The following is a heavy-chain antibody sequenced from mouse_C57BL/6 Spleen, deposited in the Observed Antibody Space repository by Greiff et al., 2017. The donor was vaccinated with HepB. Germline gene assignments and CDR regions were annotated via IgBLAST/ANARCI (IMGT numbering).Heavy chain of an antibody. V-gene: IGHV1-52*01. Sequence: VQLQQPGAELVRPGSSVKLSCKASGYTFTSYWMHWVKQRPIQGLEWIGNIDPSDSETHYNQKFKDKATLTVDKSSSKAYMQLRSLTSEDSAVYYCARSYYFDYWGQGTTLTVSS. CDR1: GYTFTSYW. J-gene: IGHJ2*01. CDR2: IDPSDSET. CDR3: ARSYYFDY.